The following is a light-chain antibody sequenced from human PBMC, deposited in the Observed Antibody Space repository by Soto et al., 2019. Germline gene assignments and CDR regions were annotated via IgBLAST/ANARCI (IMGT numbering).Light chain of an antibody. Sequence: PGERVTLSCRASQNVRTFVDWYQQKPGQAPRLLIHGASNRATGIPARFSGSGSGTDFTLTISNLEPEDFAVYYCQQHSHWPPWTFGQGTKVDIK. J-gene: IGKJ1*01. CDR2: GAS. V-gene: IGKV3-11*01. CDR3: QQHSHWPPWT. CDR1: QNVRTF.